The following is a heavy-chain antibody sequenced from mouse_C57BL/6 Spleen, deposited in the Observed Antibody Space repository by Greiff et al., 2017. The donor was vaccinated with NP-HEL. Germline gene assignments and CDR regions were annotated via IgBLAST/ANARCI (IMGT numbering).Heavy chain of an antibody. Sequence: EVQLQQSVAELVRPGASVKLSCTASGFNIKNSYMHWVKQRPGQGLEWIGRIDPSNGNTKYDPKFQGKATITVETSSNTAYLQLSSLTSEDTASYYWARHWDKDYWGQGTTLTVSA. CDR2: IDPSNGNT. CDR1: GFNIKNSY. V-gene: IGHV14-3*01. D-gene: IGHD4-1*01. CDR3: ARHWDKDY. J-gene: IGHJ2*01.